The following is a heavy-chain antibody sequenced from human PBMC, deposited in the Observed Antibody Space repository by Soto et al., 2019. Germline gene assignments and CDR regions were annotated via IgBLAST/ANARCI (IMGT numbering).Heavy chain of an antibody. CDR3: ARDRAVQFFDY. J-gene: IGHJ4*02. Sequence: GGSLRLSCAASGFTFSSYAMHWVRQAPGKGLEWVAVISYDGSNKYYADSVKGRFTISRDNSKNTLYLQMNSLRAEDTAVYYCARDRAVQFFDYWGQGSLVTVSS. CDR2: ISYDGSNK. CDR1: GFTFSSYA. D-gene: IGHD4-17*01. V-gene: IGHV3-30-3*01.